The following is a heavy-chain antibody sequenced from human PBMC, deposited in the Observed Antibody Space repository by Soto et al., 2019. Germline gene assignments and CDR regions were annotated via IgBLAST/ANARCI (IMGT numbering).Heavy chain of an antibody. D-gene: IGHD3-3*01. V-gene: IGHV5-10-1*01. CDR1: GYSFTSYW. CDR3: TRIGVLKCWLQSPYYYGMDV. CDR2: IDPSDSYT. Sequence: ESLKISCKGSGYSFTSYWISWVRQMPGKGLEWMGRIDPSDSYTNYSPSFQGHVTISADKSISTAYMQWSSMKASDTAMYYCTRIGVLKCWLQSPYYYGMDVWGQGTTVTLSS. J-gene: IGHJ6*02.